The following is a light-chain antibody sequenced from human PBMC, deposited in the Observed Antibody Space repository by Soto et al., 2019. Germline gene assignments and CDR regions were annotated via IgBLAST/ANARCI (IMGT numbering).Light chain of an antibody. V-gene: IGKV3-11*01. CDR1: QSVSSY. Sequence: EIVLTQSPATLSLSPGARATLSCRASQSVSSYLAWYQQKPGQAPRLLIYDASNRATGIPARFSGSGSGTAFTLTISGLEPEDFAVYYCQQRSNWPPTFGGGTKVEIK. J-gene: IGKJ4*01. CDR3: QQRSNWPPT. CDR2: DAS.